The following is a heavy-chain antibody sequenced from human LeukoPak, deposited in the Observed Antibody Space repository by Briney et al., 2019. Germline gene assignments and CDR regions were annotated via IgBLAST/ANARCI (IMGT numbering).Heavy chain of an antibody. V-gene: IGHV3-23*01. D-gene: IGHD5-24*01. Sequence: PGGSLRLSCAASGFTFSTYAMSWVRQAPGKGLEWVSAISHSGISTYYADSVKGGFTISRDNAKNSLYLQMNSLRAEDTAVYYCARTKEMATISYFDSWGQGTLVTVSS. CDR1: GFTFSTYA. J-gene: IGHJ4*02. CDR3: ARTKEMATISYFDS. CDR2: ISHSGIST.